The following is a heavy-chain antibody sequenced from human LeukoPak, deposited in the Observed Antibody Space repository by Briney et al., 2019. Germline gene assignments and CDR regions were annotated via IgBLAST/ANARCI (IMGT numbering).Heavy chain of an antibody. J-gene: IGHJ4*02. CDR2: INPSGGVS. CDR1: GYIFTNYY. V-gene: IGHV1-46*01. CDR3: ARGRDGNNQYYFDY. Sequence: VASVKVSCKASGYIFTNYYVHWVRRAPGQGLEWMGIINPSGGVSSYAQKFQARVTMTKDTSTNTVYMELSSLRSDDTAVYYCARGRDGNNQYYFDYWGQGTLVTVSS. D-gene: IGHD5-24*01.